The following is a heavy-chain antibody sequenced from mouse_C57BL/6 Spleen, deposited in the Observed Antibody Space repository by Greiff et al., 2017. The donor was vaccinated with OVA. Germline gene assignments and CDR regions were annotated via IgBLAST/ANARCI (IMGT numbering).Heavy chain of an antibody. D-gene: IGHD4-1*01. CDR2: IYPGSGST. Sequence: QVQLQQPGAELVKPGASVKMSCKASGYTFTSYWITWVKQRPGQGLEWIGDIYPGSGSTNYNENVKSKVTLTVDTSSSTAYMQLSSITSEDSAVYYCAELGRGFAYWGQGTLVTVSA. J-gene: IGHJ3*01. CDR1: GYTFTSYW. V-gene: IGHV1-55*01. CDR3: AELGRGFAY.